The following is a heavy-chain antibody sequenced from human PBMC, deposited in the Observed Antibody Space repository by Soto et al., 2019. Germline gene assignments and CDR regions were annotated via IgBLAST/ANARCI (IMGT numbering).Heavy chain of an antibody. CDR3: ARENSRIAPRLFQH. V-gene: IGHV3-30-3*01. CDR1: GFIFSDYA. D-gene: IGHD6-6*01. CDR2: ISPDGGNQ. J-gene: IGHJ1*01. Sequence: GGSLRLSCVASGFIFSDYAMHWARQAPGQGLVWVALISPDGGNQYYSESAKGRFTISRDNSKNTLYLQMNDLRPDDTALYYCARENSRIAPRLFQHWGHGSLVTVSS.